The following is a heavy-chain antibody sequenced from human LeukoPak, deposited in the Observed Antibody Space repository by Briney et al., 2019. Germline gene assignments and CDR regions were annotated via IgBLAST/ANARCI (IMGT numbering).Heavy chain of an antibody. V-gene: IGHV3-23*01. J-gene: IGHJ4*02. CDR1: GFTFGDYA. Sequence: PGGSLRLSCTASGFTFGDYAMSWVRQAPGKGLEWVSAISGSGGSTYYADSVEGRFTISRDNSKNTLYLQMNSLRAEDTAVYYCAKEDYYDSSGYYYSDYWGQGTLVTVSS. CDR2: ISGSGGST. CDR3: AKEDYYDSSGYYYSDY. D-gene: IGHD3-22*01.